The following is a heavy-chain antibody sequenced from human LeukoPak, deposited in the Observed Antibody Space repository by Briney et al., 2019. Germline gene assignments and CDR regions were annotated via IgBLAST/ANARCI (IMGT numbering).Heavy chain of an antibody. CDR2: INPNSGGT. Sequence: GASVKVSCKASGYTFTGYNMHWVRQAPGQGLEWMGWINPNSGGTNYAQKFQGRVTMTRDTSITTAYMELSSLTSDDTAVYYCATITRYHSDGYSSRGYNDYWGKGTLVTVSS. D-gene: IGHD5-24*01. CDR1: GYTFTGYN. CDR3: ATITRYHSDGYSSRGYNDY. V-gene: IGHV1-2*02. J-gene: IGHJ4*02.